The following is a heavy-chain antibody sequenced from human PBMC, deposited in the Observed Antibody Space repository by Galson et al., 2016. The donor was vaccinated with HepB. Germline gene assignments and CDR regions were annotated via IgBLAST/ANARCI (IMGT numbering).Heavy chain of an antibody. Sequence: SVKVSCKASGGTFNNYGMNWLRQAPGQSLEWMGGIIPAYGLEDSAESVQGRVTLTADESTSTAYLELRRLRSDDTTVYYCVTERGGTGFDIWGQGTMVTVSS. V-gene: IGHV1-69*13. CDR2: IIPAYGLE. CDR1: GGTFNNYG. CDR3: VTERGGTGFDI. D-gene: IGHD3/OR15-3a*01. J-gene: IGHJ3*02.